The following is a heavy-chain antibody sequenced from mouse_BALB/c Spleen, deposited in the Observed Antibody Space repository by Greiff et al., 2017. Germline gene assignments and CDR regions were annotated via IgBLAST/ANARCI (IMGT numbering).Heavy chain of an antibody. CDR3: ARGSSSYPYWYFDV. V-gene: IGHV5-6-5*01. CDR2: ISSGGST. CDR1: GFTFSSYA. J-gene: IGHJ1*01. Sequence: EVQGVESGGGLVKPGGSLKLSCAASGFTFSSYAMSWVRQTPEKRLEWVASISSGGSTYYPDSVKGRFTISRDNARNILYLQMSSLRSEDTAMYYCARGSSSYPYWYFDVWGAGTTVTVSS. D-gene: IGHD1-1*01.